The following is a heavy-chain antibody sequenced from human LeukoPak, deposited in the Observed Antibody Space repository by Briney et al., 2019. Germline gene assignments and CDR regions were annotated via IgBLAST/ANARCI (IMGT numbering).Heavy chain of an antibody. Sequence: PSETLSLTCTVSGGSISSGGYYWSWIRQPPGKGLEWIGYIYHSGSTYYNPSLKSRVTISVDRSKNQFSLKLSSVTAADTAVYYCARDALNHGAFDIWGQGTMVTVSS. CDR3: ARDALNHGAFDI. V-gene: IGHV4-30-2*01. J-gene: IGHJ3*02. CDR2: IYHSGST. CDR1: GGSISSGGYY.